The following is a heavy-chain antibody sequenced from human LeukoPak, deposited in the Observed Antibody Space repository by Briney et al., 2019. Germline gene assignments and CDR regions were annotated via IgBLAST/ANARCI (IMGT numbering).Heavy chain of an antibody. CDR2: INPNSGGT. J-gene: IGHJ4*02. V-gene: IGHV1-2*02. Sequence: GASVKVSCKASGYTFTGYYMHWVRQAPGQGLEWMGWINPNSGGTNYAQKFQGRVTMTRDTSISTAYMELSRLRSDDMAVYYCARSRGLELLRFDYWGQGTLVTVSS. CDR3: ARSRGLELLRFDY. CDR1: GYTFTGYY. D-gene: IGHD1-7*01.